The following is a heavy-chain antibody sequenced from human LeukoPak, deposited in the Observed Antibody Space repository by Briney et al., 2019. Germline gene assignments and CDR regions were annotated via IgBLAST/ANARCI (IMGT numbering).Heavy chain of an antibody. J-gene: IGHJ4*02. CDR3: ARHVEMATIFLDY. CDR1: GYTFTSYG. CDR2: ISAYNGNT. D-gene: IGHD5-24*01. Sequence: LGASVKVSCKASGYTFTSYGISWVRQAPGQGLEWMGWISAYNGNTNYAQKLQGRVTMTTDTPTRTAYMELRSLRSDDTAVYYCARHVEMATIFLDYWGQGTLVTVSS. V-gene: IGHV1-18*01.